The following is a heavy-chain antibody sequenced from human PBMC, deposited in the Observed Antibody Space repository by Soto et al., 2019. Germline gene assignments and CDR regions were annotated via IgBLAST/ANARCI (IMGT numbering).Heavy chain of an antibody. CDR1: GYTFTEYG. CDR3: ARDRIITGRRITHYFWFDP. CDR2: ISGDNGNK. D-gene: IGHD3-10*01. Sequence: VQLVQSGAEVNKPGASVKVSCKASGYTFTEYGISWFRQAPGQGLDRLGWISGDNGNKNSARKFQGRVSMTSDTPANDAYLELRRRRSEDPAVYYCARDRIITGRRITHYFWFDPWGQGTLVTVSS. J-gene: IGHJ5*02. V-gene: IGHV1-18*01.